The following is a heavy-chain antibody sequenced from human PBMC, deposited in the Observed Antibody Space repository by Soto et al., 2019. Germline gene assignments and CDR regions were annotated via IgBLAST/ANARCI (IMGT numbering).Heavy chain of an antibody. J-gene: IGHJ3*02. CDR3: ARGPDRLDAFDI. Sequence: SVKVSCKASGGTFSSYAISWVRQAPGQGLEWMGGIIPIFGTANYAQKFQGRVTITADESTSTAYMELSSLRSEDTAVYYCARGPDRLDAFDIWGQGTMVTVSS. V-gene: IGHV1-69*13. CDR2: IIPIFGTA. CDR1: GGTFSSYA.